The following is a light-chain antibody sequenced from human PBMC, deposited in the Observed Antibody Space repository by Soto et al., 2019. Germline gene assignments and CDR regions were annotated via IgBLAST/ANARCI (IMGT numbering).Light chain of an antibody. CDR2: DAS. J-gene: IGKJ1*01. V-gene: IGKV3D-15*01. CDR1: QSRGSNH. Sequence: EIVLTQSPGTLSLSPGERATLSCKTSQSRGSNHLAWYQQKPGQAPRLLIYDASSRATGIPARFTGSGSGTDFTLTITTLQSEDFAVYYCQQYNNWPPPFGQGTKVDIK. CDR3: QQYNNWPPP.